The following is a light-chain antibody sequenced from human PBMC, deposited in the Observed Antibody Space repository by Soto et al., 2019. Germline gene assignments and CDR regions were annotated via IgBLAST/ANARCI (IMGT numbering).Light chain of an antibody. CDR1: QSVLYSSNNKNY. J-gene: IGKJ1*01. Sequence: DIVMTQSPDSLAVSLGERATINCKSSQSVLYSSNNKNYLAWYQQKPGQPPKLLISWASTRDSGVPDRFSGSGSGTDFTLTISSLQAEDVAVYYCQQYYGSPPRTFGQGTKVEIK. CDR2: WAS. CDR3: QQYYGSPPRT. V-gene: IGKV4-1*01.